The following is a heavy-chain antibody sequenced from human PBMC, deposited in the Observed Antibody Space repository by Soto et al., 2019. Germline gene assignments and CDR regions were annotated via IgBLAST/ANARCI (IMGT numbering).Heavy chain of an antibody. CDR3: AKGWIFGKFFDY. V-gene: IGHV3-23*01. CDR1: GFTFSSYA. Sequence: GGSLRLSCAASGFTFSSYAMSWVRQAPGKGLEWVSSISGNGGETYHADSVRGRFTISRDSSKNTLFLQMNSLRAEDTAVYYCAKGWIFGKFFDYWGQGTLVTVSS. D-gene: IGHD3-3*01. CDR2: ISGNGGET. J-gene: IGHJ4*02.